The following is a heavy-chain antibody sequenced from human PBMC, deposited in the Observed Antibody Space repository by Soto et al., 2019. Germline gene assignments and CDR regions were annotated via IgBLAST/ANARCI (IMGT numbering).Heavy chain of an antibody. CDR1: GYTFTSYG. CDR3: ARYDYGGDSGYYYGMDV. V-gene: IGHV1-18*01. D-gene: IGHD2-21*02. Sequence: QVQLVQSGAEVKKPGASVQVSCKASGYTFTSYGISWVRQAPGQGLEWMGWISAHNGRTNYAQKFQGRVTMTADTSTSTAYVELGSLRSDDTAVYYCARYDYGGDSGYYYGMDVWGQVTTVTVSS. CDR2: ISAHNGRT. J-gene: IGHJ6*02.